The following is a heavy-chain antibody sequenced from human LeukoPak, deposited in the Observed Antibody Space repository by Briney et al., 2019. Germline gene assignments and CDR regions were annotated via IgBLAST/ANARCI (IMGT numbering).Heavy chain of an antibody. D-gene: IGHD2-2*02. CDR2: IHISGST. CDR3: ARGSIYCSSTSCYTGAFDI. J-gene: IGHJ3*02. V-gene: IGHV4-61*02. Sequence: PSETLSLTCTVSGGSISSGSYYWSWIRQPAGKGLEWLGRIHISGSTNYNPSLKSRVTISIDTSKNQFSLQLSSVTAADTAVYYCARGSIYCSSTSCYTGAFDIWGQGTMVTVSS. CDR1: GGSISSGSYY.